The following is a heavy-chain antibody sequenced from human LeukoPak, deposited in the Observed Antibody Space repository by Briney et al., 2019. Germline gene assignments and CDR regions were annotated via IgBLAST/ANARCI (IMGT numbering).Heavy chain of an antibody. CDR1: GFTFSYYR. D-gene: IGHD5-18*01. J-gene: IGHJ4*02. CDR2: ISSSSTII. V-gene: IGHV3-48*01. CDR3: ARDKSSDSYGSYYFDS. Sequence: PGGSLRLSCAASGFTFSYYRMNWVRQAPGKGLEWVSYISSSSTIIYYANSVKGRFTISRDIAKNSLYLQMNSLRAEDTAVYYCARDKSSDSYGSYYFDSWGQGTLVTVSS.